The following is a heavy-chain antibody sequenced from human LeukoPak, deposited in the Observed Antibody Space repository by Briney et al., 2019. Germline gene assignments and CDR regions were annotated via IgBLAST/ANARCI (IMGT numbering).Heavy chain of an antibody. D-gene: IGHD2-2*01. V-gene: IGHV1-18*01. J-gene: IGHJ6*02. Sequence: GASVTVSCKASGYTFSSYAISWVRQAPGQGLEWMGGISDYNGNTNYAHKLQGRVTMTTDTSTSTAYMELRSVSSDDTAMYYCARRYCSSSNCYDYYYGMDVWGQGTTVTVSS. CDR1: GYTFSSYA. CDR3: ARRYCSSSNCYDYYYGMDV. CDR2: ISDYNGNT.